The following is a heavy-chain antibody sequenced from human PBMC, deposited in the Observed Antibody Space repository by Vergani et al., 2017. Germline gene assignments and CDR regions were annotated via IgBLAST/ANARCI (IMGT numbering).Heavy chain of an antibody. D-gene: IGHD2-15*01. CDR1: NDSVSNTFYY. J-gene: IGHJ5*02. CDR3: TRHWAMVAANNWFDP. Sequence: QVQLQESCPGLVKPSETLSLTCTVSNDSVSNTFYYWGWIRQTPGKGLEWIGSIYYSGSTYYNPSLESRVTMSVDTSKSQFSLKLSSVTAADTAVYYCTRHWAMVAANNWFDPWGQGTLVTVSS. CDR2: IYYSGST. V-gene: IGHV4-39*01.